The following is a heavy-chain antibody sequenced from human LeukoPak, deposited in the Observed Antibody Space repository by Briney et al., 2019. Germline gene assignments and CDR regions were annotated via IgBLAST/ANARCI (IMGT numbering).Heavy chain of an antibody. CDR3: AIIGPMGAMVPGDDAFDI. CDR1: GGTFSSYA. CDR2: INPSGGST. Sequence: ASVKVSCKASGGTFSSYAISWVRQAPGQGLEWMGIINPSGGSTSYAQKFQGRVTMTRDTSTSTVYMELSSLRSEDTAVYYCAIIGPMGAMVPGDDAFDIWGQGTMVTVSS. J-gene: IGHJ3*02. D-gene: IGHD5-18*01. V-gene: IGHV1-46*01.